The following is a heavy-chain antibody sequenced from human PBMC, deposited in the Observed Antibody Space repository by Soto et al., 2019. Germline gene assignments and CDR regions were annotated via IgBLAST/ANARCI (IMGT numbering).Heavy chain of an antibody. V-gene: IGHV4-4*02. Sequence: SETLSLTCAVSGDSIRSSKWWTWVRQPPGKGLEWIGEIYHNGNTNCNPSLKSRVTISVDTSKNQFSLKLSSVTAADTAVYYCARVPGPWGQGTLVTVSS. D-gene: IGHD7-27*01. CDR3: ARVPGP. CDR1: GDSIRSSKW. J-gene: IGHJ5*02. CDR2: IYHNGNT.